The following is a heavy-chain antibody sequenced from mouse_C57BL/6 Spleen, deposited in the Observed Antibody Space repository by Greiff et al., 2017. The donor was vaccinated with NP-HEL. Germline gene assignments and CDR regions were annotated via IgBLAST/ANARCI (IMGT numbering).Heavy chain of an antibody. CDR1: GYTFTSYW. Sequence: QVQLQQPGAELVKPGASVKLSCKASGYTFTSYWMQWVKQRPGQGLEWIGEIDPSDSYTNYNQKFKGKATLTVDTSSSTAYMQLSSLTSEDSAVYYCASSGRGAMDYWGQGTSVTVSS. D-gene: IGHD1-3*01. J-gene: IGHJ4*01. CDR2: IDPSDSYT. V-gene: IGHV1-50*01. CDR3: ASSGRGAMDY.